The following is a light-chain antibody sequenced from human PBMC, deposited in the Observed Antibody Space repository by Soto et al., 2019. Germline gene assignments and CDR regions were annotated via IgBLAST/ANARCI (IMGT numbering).Light chain of an antibody. J-gene: IGLJ2*01. CDR3: QSYDTSLSVV. Sequence: QPVLTQPPSVSGAPGQRVTISCTGGSSNIGAGYDVHWYQQLPGTAPKLLIYANSNRPSGVPDRFSGSKSGTSASLATTGLRAEDEADYYCQSYDTSLSVVFGGGTKLTVL. CDR2: ANS. V-gene: IGLV1-40*01. CDR1: SSNIGAGYD.